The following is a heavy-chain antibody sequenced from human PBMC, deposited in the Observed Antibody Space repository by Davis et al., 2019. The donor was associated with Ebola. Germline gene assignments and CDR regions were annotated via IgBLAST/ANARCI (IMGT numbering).Heavy chain of an antibody. V-gene: IGHV3-30*02. CDR1: GFTFSSYG. D-gene: IGHD3-10*01. CDR3: AKGGTSPGSSYYYYYYMDV. CDR2: IRYDGSNK. Sequence: PGGSLRLSCAASGFTFSSYGMHWVRQAPGKGLEWVAFIRYDGSNKYYADSVKGRFTISRDNSKNTLYLQMNSLRAEDTAVYYCAKGGTSPGSSYYYYYYMDVWGKGTTVTVSS. J-gene: IGHJ6*03.